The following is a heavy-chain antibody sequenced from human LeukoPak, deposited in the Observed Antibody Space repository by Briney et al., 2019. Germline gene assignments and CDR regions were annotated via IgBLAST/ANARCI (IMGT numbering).Heavy chain of an antibody. CDR1: GYTFTSYG. D-gene: IGHD1-26*01. CDR3: AKDRGRGSDARSIDY. J-gene: IGHJ4*02. CDR2: ISAYNGNT. V-gene: IGHV1-18*01. Sequence: GASVKVSCKASGYTFTSYGISWMRQATGQGLEWMGWISAYNGNTYYAQNLQGRVTMTTDTSAVTAYMELRRLTSDDTAVYYCAKDRGRGSDARSIDYWGQGTLVTVSS.